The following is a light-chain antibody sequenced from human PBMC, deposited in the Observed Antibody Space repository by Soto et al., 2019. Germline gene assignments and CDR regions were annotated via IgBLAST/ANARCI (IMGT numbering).Light chain of an antibody. CDR2: GAS. Sequence: EIVLTQSPGTLSLSPGEIATLSFMAIQIVSSTYLAWYQQKPGQAPRLLIYGASSRATGIPDRFSGSGSGTEFTLSISSLQSEDFAVYYCKQYKEWPPFTFGQGTRLEIK. V-gene: IGKV3-20*01. CDR3: KQYKEWPPFT. J-gene: IGKJ5*01. CDR1: QIVSSTY.